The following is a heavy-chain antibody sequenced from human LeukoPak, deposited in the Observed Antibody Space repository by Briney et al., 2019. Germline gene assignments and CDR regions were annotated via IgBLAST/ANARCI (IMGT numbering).Heavy chain of an antibody. D-gene: IGHD3-10*01. CDR2: IYYSGST. CDR3: ARTTGSFYFYYYMDV. V-gene: IGHV4-61*05. CDR1: GGSISTSNYY. J-gene: IGHJ6*03. Sequence: SETLSLTCTVSGGSISTSNYYWGWIRQPPGKGLEWIGNIYYSGSTNYNPSLKSRVTISVDTSKNQFSLKLSSVTAADTAVYYCARTTGSFYFYYYMDVWGKGTTVTVSS.